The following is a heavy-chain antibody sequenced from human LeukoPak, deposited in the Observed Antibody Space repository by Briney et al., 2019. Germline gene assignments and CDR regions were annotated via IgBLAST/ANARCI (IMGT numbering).Heavy chain of an antibody. Sequence: ASVKVSCKVSGYTLTQLSMHWVRQAPAQGLEWMGGFDPDAGETIYAQRFQGRVTMTEDTSTDTAFMELSSLGSEDSAVYYCATDTSDNNDGFDIWGQGTTVTVPS. CDR2: FDPDAGET. J-gene: IGHJ3*02. V-gene: IGHV1-24*01. CDR1: GYTLTQLS. D-gene: IGHD2/OR15-2a*01. CDR3: ATDTSDNNDGFDI.